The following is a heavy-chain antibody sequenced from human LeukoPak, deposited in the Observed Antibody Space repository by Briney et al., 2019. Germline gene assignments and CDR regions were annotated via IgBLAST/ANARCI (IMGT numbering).Heavy chain of an antibody. CDR3: ARRGRYSGTPGDY. J-gene: IGHJ4*02. CDR2: IDHSGST. Sequence: SETLSLTCAVSGGSFDGYYWNWIRQPPGKGLEWIGEIDHSGSTNYNPSLRSRVTISINTSKNQFSLNLSSVTAADTAVYYCARRGRYSGTPGDYWGQGILVTVSS. D-gene: IGHD1-26*01. CDR1: GGSFDGYY. V-gene: IGHV4-34*01.